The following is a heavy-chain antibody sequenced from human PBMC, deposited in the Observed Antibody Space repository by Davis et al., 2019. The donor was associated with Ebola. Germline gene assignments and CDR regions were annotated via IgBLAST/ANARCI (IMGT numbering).Heavy chain of an antibody. CDR1: GFTVSSNY. CDR2: IYSGGST. D-gene: IGHD6-19*01. V-gene: IGHV3-53*01. Sequence: PGGSLRLSCAASGFTVSSNYMSWVRQAPGKGLEWVSVIYSGGSTYYADSVKGRFTISRGNSKNTLYLQMNSLRAEDTAVYYCAKGLGSSGWYYFGYWGQGTLVTVSS. CDR3: AKGLGSSGWYYFGY. J-gene: IGHJ4*02.